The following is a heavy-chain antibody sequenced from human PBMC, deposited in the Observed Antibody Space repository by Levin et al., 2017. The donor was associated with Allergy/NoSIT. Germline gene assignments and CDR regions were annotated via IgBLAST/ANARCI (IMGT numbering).Heavy chain of an antibody. J-gene: IGHJ4*02. CDR3: ARDVHFDGSGSRLDY. Sequence: LSLTCAASGFTFSNYAMHWVRQAPTKGLEWVAAISSDGSNKYYVDSMKGRFTISRDNSKGTLYLEMNSPRTEDAAVYYCARDVHFDGSGSRLDYWGQGSLVTVSS. V-gene: IGHV3-30-3*01. D-gene: IGHD3-22*01. CDR1: GFTFSNYA. CDR2: ISSDGSNK.